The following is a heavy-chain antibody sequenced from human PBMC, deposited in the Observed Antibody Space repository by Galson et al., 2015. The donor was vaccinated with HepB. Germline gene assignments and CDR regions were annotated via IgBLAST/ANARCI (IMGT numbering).Heavy chain of an antibody. Sequence: SLRLSCAASGFTFSNYAMHWVRQAPGKGLEWVAVIWYDGTDKYYADSVKGRFTISRDNSKNTLYLQMNSLRAEDTAVYYCARDLEGVMEMATATYYYYGMDVWGQGTTVTVPS. CDR3: ARDLEGVMEMATATYYYYGMDV. CDR2: IWYDGTDK. CDR1: GFTFSNYA. J-gene: IGHJ6*02. V-gene: IGHV3-33*01. D-gene: IGHD5-24*01.